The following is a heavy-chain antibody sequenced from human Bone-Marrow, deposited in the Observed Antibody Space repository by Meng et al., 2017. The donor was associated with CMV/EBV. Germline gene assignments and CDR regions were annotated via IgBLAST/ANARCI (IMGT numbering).Heavy chain of an antibody. CDR1: GFRFSAYY. CDR3: LRDFFNLVDY. Sequence: ASVKVSCKTSGFRFSAYYLHWVRQAPGQGLEWMGWINPNNGDTKFAQNFQGRVTLTRDTSITTAYLEMNSLRFDDTAMYYCLRDFFNLVDYWGQGTRVTVSS. J-gene: IGHJ4*02. V-gene: IGHV1-2*02. D-gene: IGHD6-6*01. CDR2: INPNNGDT.